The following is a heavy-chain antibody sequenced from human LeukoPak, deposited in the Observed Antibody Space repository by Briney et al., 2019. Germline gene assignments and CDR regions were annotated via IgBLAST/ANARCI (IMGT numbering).Heavy chain of an antibody. Sequence: GGSLRLSCAASGFTFSSYAMNWVRQAPGKGLEWVSHISGSGGSTYYADSVKGRFTISRDNSKNTLYLQMNSLRAEDTAVYYCAKRPGRYFALDIWGQGTMVTVSS. D-gene: IGHD1-26*01. CDR1: GFTFSSYA. V-gene: IGHV3-23*01. J-gene: IGHJ3*02. CDR2: ISGSGGST. CDR3: AKRPGRYFALDI.